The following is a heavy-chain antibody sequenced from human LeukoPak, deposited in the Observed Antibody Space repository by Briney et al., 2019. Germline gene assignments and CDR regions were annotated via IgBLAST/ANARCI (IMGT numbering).Heavy chain of an antibody. D-gene: IGHD5-18*01. CDR3: ARAKDTAMVTLDY. V-gene: IGHV1-69*13. CDR2: IIPIFGTA. CDR1: GGTFSSYA. Sequence: SVKVSSKASGGTFSSYAISCVRQAPGQGLEWMGGIIPIFGTANYAQKFQGRVTITADESTSTAYMELSSLRSEDTAVYYCARAKDTAMVTLDYWGQGTLVTVSS. J-gene: IGHJ4*02.